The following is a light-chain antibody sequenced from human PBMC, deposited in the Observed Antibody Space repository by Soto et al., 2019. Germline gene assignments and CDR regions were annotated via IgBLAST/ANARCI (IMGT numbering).Light chain of an antibody. CDR1: QSVNSN. Sequence: EIVMTQSPDTLSVSPGERATLSCRASQSVNSNLAWYQQKPGQAPRLLIFGASTRATGIPARFSGSGSATEFTLTISSLQSEYFAVYSCQQYNKSPLTFGGGT. V-gene: IGKV3-15*01. CDR3: QQYNKSPLT. J-gene: IGKJ4*01. CDR2: GAS.